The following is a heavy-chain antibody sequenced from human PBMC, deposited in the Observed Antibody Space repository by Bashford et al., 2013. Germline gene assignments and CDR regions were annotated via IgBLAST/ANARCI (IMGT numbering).Heavy chain of an antibody. CDR3: ARGVIIGTSLGFDP. Sequence: ASVKVSCKASGYTFTSYDINWVRQATGQGLEWMGWMNPNSGNTGYAQKFQGRVTMTRNTSISTAYMELSSLRSEDTAVYYCARGVIIGTSLGFDPWAREPWSPSPQ. CDR2: MNPNSGNT. V-gene: IGHV1-8*01. CDR1: GYTFTSYD. J-gene: IGHJ5*02. D-gene: IGHD2-2*01.